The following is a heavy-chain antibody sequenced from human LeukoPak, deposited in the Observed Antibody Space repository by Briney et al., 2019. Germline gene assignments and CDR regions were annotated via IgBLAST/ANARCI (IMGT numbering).Heavy chain of an antibody. CDR1: GFTVSSNS. Sequence: GGSLRLSGTVSGFTVSSNSMSWVRQAPGKGLEWVSFIFSSTHYPDSVKGRFTISRDNSKNTLYLQMNSLRAEDTAVYYCARRAGAYSHPYDYWGQGTLVTVSS. J-gene: IGHJ4*02. CDR3: ARRAGAYSHPYDY. D-gene: IGHD4/OR15-4a*01. CDR2: IFSST. V-gene: IGHV3-53*01.